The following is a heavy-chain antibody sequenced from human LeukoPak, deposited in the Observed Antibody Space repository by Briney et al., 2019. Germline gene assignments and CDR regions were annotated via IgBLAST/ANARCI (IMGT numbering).Heavy chain of an antibody. D-gene: IGHD3-22*01. V-gene: IGHV4-39*01. CDR2: IYYSGST. CDR3: ARLRPYYYDSSGYYGAFDI. Sequence: PSETLSLTCTVSGGSISSSSYYWGWIRQPPGKGLEWIGSIYYSGSTYYNPSLKSRVTISVGTSKNQFSLKLSSVTAADTAVYYCARLRPYYYDSSGYYGAFDIWGQGTMVTVSS. CDR1: GGSISSSSYY. J-gene: IGHJ3*02.